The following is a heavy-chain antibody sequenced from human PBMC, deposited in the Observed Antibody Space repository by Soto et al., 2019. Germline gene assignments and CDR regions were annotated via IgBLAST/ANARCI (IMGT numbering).Heavy chain of an antibody. CDR3: AGWTTTYSSSHYGMDV. CDR1: GYSFTSYW. J-gene: IGHJ6*02. D-gene: IGHD6-6*01. CDR2: IDPSDSYT. Sequence: GESLKISCKGSGYSFTSYWISWVRQMPGKGLEWMGRIDPSDSYTNYSPSFQGHVTISADKSISTAYLQWSSLKASDTAMYYCAGWTTTYSSSHYGMDVWGQGTTVTVSS. V-gene: IGHV5-10-1*01.